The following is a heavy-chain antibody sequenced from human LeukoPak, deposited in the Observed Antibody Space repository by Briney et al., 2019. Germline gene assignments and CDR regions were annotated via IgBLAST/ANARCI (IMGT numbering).Heavy chain of an antibody. D-gene: IGHD1-26*01. CDR3: ARAWGGGSYRIFDY. CDR1: GFTFSSYS. Sequence: GGSLRLSCAASGFTFSSYSMNWVRQAPGKGLEWVSSISSSSSYIYYADSVKGRFTISRDNAKNSLYLQMNSLRAEDTAVYYCARAWGGGSYRIFDYWGQGTLVTVSS. V-gene: IGHV3-21*01. J-gene: IGHJ4*02. CDR2: ISSSSSYI.